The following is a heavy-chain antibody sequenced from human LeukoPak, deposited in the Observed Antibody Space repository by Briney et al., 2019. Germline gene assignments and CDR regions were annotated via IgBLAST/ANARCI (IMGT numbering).Heavy chain of an antibody. V-gene: IGHV3-33*01. Sequence: PGGSLRLSCAASGFTFSSYGMHWVRQAPGKGPEWVAVIWYDGSNKYYADSVKGRFTISRDNSKNTLYLQMNSLRAEDTAVYYCARDSEWDYFDYWGQGTLVTVSS. D-gene: IGHD2-8*01. CDR2: IWYDGSNK. CDR3: ARDSEWDYFDY. J-gene: IGHJ4*02. CDR1: GFTFSSYG.